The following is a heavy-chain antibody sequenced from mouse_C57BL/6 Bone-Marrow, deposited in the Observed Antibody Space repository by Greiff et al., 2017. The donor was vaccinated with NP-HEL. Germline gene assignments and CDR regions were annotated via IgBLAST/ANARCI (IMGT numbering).Heavy chain of an antibody. J-gene: IGHJ4*01. CDR3: ARYGITTVVGAMDY. D-gene: IGHD1-1*01. CDR1: GYSFTSYF. V-gene: IGHV1-20*01. Sequence: VQLQQSGPELVKPGDSVKISCKASGYSFTSYFMNWVMQSHGKSLEWIGRINPYNGDTFYNQKFKGKATLTVDKSSSTAHMELRSLTYEDSAVYYCARYGITTVVGAMDYWGQGTSVTVSS. CDR2: INPYNGDT.